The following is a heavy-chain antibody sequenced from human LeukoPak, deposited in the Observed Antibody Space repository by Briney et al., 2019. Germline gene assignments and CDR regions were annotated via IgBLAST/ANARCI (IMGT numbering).Heavy chain of an antibody. CDR2: ISSSGSTI. J-gene: IGHJ4*02. V-gene: IGHV3-48*03. D-gene: IGHD1-26*01. CDR1: GFTFSSYE. Sequence: AGGSLRLSCAASGFTFSSYEMNWVRQAPGKGLEWVSYISSSGSTIYYADSVKGRFTISRDNAKNSLYLQMNSLRAEDTAVYYCARDLGGSYNYWGQGTLVTVSS. CDR3: ARDLGGSYNY.